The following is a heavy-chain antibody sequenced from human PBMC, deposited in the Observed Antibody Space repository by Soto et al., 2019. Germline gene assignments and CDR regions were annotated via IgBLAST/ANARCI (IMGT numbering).Heavy chain of an antibody. V-gene: IGHV1-2*04. CDR1: GYTFTGYY. CDR3: ARDGIAAAGKNIYYYYYMYV. Sequence: ASVKVSCKASGYTFTGYYMHWVRQAPGQGLEWMGWINPNSGGTNYAQKFQGWVTMTRDTSISTAYMELSRLRSDDTAVYYCARDGIAAAGKNIYYYYYMYVCGQGTTVTVSS. CDR2: INPNSGGT. D-gene: IGHD6-13*01. J-gene: IGHJ6*03.